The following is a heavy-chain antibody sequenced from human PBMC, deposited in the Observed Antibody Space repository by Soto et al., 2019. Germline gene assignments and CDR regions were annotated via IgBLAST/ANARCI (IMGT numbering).Heavy chain of an antibody. CDR3: TRHPQVAYFAKGLDY. Sequence: GGSLRLSCAASGLTFNNAWMSWVRQAPGKGLEWVGRIKSKTHGGTTDYAAPVKGRFTISRDDSKNMLYLQMNSLKTEDTAVYYCTRHPQVAYFAKGLDYWGPGILVTVSS. J-gene: IGHJ4*02. V-gene: IGHV3-15*01. CDR1: GLTFNNAW. D-gene: IGHD3-10*01. CDR2: IKSKTHGGTT.